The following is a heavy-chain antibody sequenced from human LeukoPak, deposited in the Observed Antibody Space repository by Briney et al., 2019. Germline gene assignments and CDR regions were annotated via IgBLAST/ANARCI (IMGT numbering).Heavy chain of an antibody. CDR3: ARVSSGWYYFDY. V-gene: IGHV4-39*07. Sequence: SETLSLTCTVSGGSINTPNYYWGWIRQTPGKGLEWIGNIFYSGGTYYSPSLKGRVTISVDTSKNQFSLKLSSVTAADTAVYYCARVSSGWYYFDYWGQGTLVTVSS. D-gene: IGHD6-19*01. CDR2: IFYSGGT. CDR1: GGSINTPNYY. J-gene: IGHJ4*02.